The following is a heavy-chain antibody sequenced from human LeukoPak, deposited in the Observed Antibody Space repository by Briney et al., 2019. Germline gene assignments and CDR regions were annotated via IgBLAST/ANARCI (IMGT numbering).Heavy chain of an antibody. CDR3: ARDAGIRGSSMWFDP. D-gene: IGHD3-10*01. V-gene: IGHV3-33*01. J-gene: IGHJ5*02. CDR1: GFAFSIYG. CDR2: IWYDGSNK. Sequence: GGSLRLSCAASGFAFSIYGMHCVSQAPGKGLEWVAVIWYDGSNKYYADSVKGRFTISRDNSKNTLYLQMNSLRAEDTAVYYCARDAGIRGSSMWFDPRGQGTLVTVSS.